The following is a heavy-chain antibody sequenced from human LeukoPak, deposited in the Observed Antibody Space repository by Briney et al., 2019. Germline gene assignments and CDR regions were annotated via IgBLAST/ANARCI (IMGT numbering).Heavy chain of an antibody. CDR1: GYTFTGYY. CDR2: INPNSGGT. V-gene: IGHV1-2*02. J-gene: IGHJ4*02. Sequence: GASVKVSCKASGYTFTGYYLHWVRQAPGQGLEWMGWINPNSGGTIYAQNIQGRVTMTRDTSTSTAYMELNSLRSDDTAVFYCARAPATTFDSWGQGTLVTVSS. CDR3: ARAPATTFDS. D-gene: IGHD5-12*01.